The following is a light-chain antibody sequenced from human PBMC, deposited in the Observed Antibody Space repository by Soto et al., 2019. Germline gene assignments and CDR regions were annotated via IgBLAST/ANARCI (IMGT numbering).Light chain of an antibody. Sequence: DIQMPQSPSTLSASVVDRVTITFRAIQSISVWFAWYQQKAGKAPNLLIYKAYRLESGVPSRFSGSGSETEFTLTISGLQPGDSATYYCQQYNSYSPRFGQGSKVDIK. J-gene: IGKJ1*01. CDR3: QQYNSYSPR. CDR1: QSISVW. V-gene: IGKV1-5*03. CDR2: KAY.